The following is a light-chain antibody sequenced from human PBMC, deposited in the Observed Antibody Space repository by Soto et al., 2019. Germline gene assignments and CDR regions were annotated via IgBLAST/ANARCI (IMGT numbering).Light chain of an antibody. Sequence: EIMLTQSPGTLSLSPGERATVSCRASQSVSSSFLAWYQQKPGQAPRLLIYGASIRATGIPDRFSGSGSGTDFTLTISRLEPEDFAMYLCQHYGTSLWPFGQGTKVEIK. V-gene: IGKV3-20*01. CDR3: QHYGTSLWP. J-gene: IGKJ1*01. CDR2: GAS. CDR1: QSVSSSF.